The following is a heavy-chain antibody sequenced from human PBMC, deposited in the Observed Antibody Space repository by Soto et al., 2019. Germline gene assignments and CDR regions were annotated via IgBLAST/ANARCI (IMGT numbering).Heavy chain of an antibody. D-gene: IGHD3-3*01. CDR1: GGSISSSSYY. V-gene: IGHV4-39*01. CDR2: IYYAGDT. CDR3: ARLSTWSGYDVYNHFYMDV. J-gene: IGHJ6*03. Sequence: QMQLHESGPGLVKPAETLSLTCTVSGGSISSSSYYWGWIRQPPGKGVEWIANIYYAGDTYYYPSLKSRVALSVDTSTNQFSLRLTSVTAADPAVYYFARLSTWSGYDVYNHFYMDVWGKGTTVTVSS.